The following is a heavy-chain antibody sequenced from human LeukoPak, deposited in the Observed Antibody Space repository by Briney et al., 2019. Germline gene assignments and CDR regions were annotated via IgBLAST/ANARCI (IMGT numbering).Heavy chain of an antibody. V-gene: IGHV1-58*02. D-gene: IGHD3-22*01. CDR3: AAVAVVITDAFDI. CDR1: GFTFTSSA. CDR2: IIVGSGNT. Sequence: GASVKDSCKASGFTFTSSAMQWVRQARGQRLEGIGWIIVGSGNTNYSQKFQERVTITRDMSTSTAYMGLSSLRSEETAVYYCAAVAVVITDAFDIWGQGTMVTVSS. J-gene: IGHJ3*02.